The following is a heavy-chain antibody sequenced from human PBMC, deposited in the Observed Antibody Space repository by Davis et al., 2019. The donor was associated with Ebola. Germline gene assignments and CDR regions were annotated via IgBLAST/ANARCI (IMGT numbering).Heavy chain of an antibody. V-gene: IGHV3-21*01. CDR2: ISSNSRDI. CDR1: GFTVRSTY. Sequence: GGSLRLSCAASGFTVRSTYMSWVRQAPGKGLEWVASISSNSRDIYYADSVKGRFTISRDNSKKSLYLQMNGLRAEDTAVYYCAGFFDYWGQGTLVTVSS. J-gene: IGHJ4*02. CDR3: AGFFDY.